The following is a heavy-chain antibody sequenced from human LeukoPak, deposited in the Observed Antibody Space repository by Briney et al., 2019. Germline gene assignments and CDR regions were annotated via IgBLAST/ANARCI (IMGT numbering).Heavy chain of an antibody. CDR2: VYYSGST. D-gene: IGHD6-6*01. Sequence: SETLSLTCTVSGGSIRSYFWSWIRQPPGKGLEWIGYVYYSGSTNYNPSLKSRVTISVDTSKKQFSLRLGSVTAPDTAVYYCARRPDGTSPFDYWGQGTLVTVSS. CDR3: ARRPDGTSPFDY. V-gene: IGHV4-59*08. J-gene: IGHJ4*02. CDR1: GGSIRSYF.